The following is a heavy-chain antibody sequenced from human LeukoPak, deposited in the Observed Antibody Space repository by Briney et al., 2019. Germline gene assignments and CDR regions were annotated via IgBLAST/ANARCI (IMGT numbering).Heavy chain of an antibody. D-gene: IGHD6-13*01. Sequence: SQTLSLTCTVSGGSISSGGYYWSWIRQHPGKGLEWIGYIYYSGSTYYNPSLKSRVTISVDTSKNQFSLKLSSVTAADTAVYYCARGLAAAGLYNWFDPWGKGTTVTVSS. V-gene: IGHV4-31*03. CDR1: GGSISSGGYY. J-gene: IGHJ5*01. CDR2: IYYSGST. CDR3: ARGLAAAGLYNWFDP.